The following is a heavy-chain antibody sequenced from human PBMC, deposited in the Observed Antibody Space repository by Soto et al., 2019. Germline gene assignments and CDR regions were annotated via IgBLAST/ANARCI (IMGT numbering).Heavy chain of an antibody. CDR1: GYSFTNYG. CDR3: ARDRGVAPPVAGNTHYYYYMDV. V-gene: IGHV1-18*01. J-gene: IGHJ6*03. Sequence: ASVKVSCKASGYSFTNYGITWVRQAPGQGFEWMGWISAYNGNTKYAQKLQGRVTMTTDASTSTAYLELRSLTSDDTAVYYCARDRGVAPPVAGNTHYYYYMDVWGKGTMVTVSS. D-gene: IGHD6-19*01. CDR2: ISAYNGNT.